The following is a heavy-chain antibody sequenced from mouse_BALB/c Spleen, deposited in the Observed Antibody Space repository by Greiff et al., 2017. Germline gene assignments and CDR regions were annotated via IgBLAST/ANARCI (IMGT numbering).Heavy chain of an antibody. D-gene: IGHD2-2*01. V-gene: IGHV1S137*01. CDR2: ISTYYGDA. CDR3: ARWLRYAMDY. J-gene: IGHJ4*01. CDR1: GYTFTDYA. Sequence: VKLMESGAELVRPGVSVKISCKGSGYTFTDYAMHWVKQSHAKSLEWIGVISTYYGDASYNQKFKGKATMTVDKSSSTAYMELARLTSEDSAIYYCARWLRYAMDYWGQGTSVTVSS.